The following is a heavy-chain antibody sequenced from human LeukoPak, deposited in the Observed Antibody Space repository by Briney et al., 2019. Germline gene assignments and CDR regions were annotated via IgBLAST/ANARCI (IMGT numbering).Heavy chain of an antibody. D-gene: IGHD3-10*01. J-gene: IGHJ4*02. CDR2: ISGSGGST. CDR3: AKDQALLWFGELSVNYYFDY. V-gene: IGHV3-23*01. Sequence: GGSLRLSCTTSGFTFSNYAMSWVRQAPGKGLEWVSAISGSGGSTYYADSVKGRFTISRDNSKNTLYLQMNSLRAEDTAVYYCAKDQALLWFGELSVNYYFDYWGQGTLVTVSS. CDR1: GFTFSNYA.